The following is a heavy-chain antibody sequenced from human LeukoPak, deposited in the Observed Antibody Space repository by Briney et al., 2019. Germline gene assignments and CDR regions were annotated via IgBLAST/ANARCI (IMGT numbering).Heavy chain of an antibody. V-gene: IGHV3-21*01. CDR2: ISSSSYI. Sequence: PGGSLRLSCAASGFTFSSYSMNWVRQAPGKGLEWVSSISSSSYIYYADSVKGRFTISRDNAKNSLYLQMNSLRAEDTAVYYCARGDYGDPGDYWGQGTLVTVSS. D-gene: IGHD4-17*01. J-gene: IGHJ4*02. CDR1: GFTFSSYS. CDR3: ARGDYGDPGDY.